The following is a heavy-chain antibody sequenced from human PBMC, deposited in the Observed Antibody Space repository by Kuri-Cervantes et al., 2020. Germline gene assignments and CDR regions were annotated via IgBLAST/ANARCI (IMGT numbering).Heavy chain of an antibody. CDR1: GFTFRSHW. CDR2: IHQEGREK. Sequence: GGSLRLSCAASGFTFRSHWMNWVRQAPGKGLEWVANIHQEGREKFYVDSVKGRFAISRDNAKNSLSLQMNSLRAEDTAVYYCAREEVVAGHFNYWGQGTLVTVSS. V-gene: IGHV3-7*01. CDR3: AREEVVAGHFNY. J-gene: IGHJ4*02. D-gene: IGHD6-19*01.